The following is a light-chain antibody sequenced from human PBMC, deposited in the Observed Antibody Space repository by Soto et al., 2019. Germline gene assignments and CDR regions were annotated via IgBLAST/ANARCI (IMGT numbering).Light chain of an antibody. CDR1: QSVTSTY. J-gene: IGKJ5*01. CDR2: GAS. V-gene: IGKV3-20*01. CDR3: QQYVSPPIT. Sequence: EIVLTQSPGTLSLSPGERATLSCRASQSVTSTYLGWYQQKTGQAPSLLIYGASSRATGIPDRFSGSGSGTDFTLTISRLETEDFAVYYCQQYVSPPITFGQGTRLEIK.